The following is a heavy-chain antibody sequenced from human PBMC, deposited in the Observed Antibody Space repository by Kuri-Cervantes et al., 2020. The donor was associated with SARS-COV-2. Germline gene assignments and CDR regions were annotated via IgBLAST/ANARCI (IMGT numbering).Heavy chain of an antibody. V-gene: IGHV3-23*03. J-gene: IGHJ4*02. CDR1: GFILSSSA. CDR3: QGSGYSSSWYHDY. D-gene: IGHD6-13*01. CDR2: IYTGGSTA. Sequence: GESLKISCAASGFILSSSAMSWVRQAPGKGLEWVSVIYTGGSTAYYADSVKGRFTISRDNAKNSLYLQMNSLRAEDTAVYYCQGSGYSSSWYHDYWGQGTLVTVSS.